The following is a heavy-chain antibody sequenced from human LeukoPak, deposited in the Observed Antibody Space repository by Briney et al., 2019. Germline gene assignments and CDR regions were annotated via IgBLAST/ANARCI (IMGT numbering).Heavy chain of an antibody. CDR3: ARGPLAAAGNVCFDY. V-gene: IGHV1-2*06. CDR1: GYTFTGYY. CDR2: INPNSGGT. Sequence: GASVKVSCKASGYTFTGYYMHWVRQAPGQGLEWMGRINPNSGGTNYAQKFQGRVTMTRDTSISTAYMELSRLRSDDTAVYYCARGPLAAAGNVCFDYWGQGTLVTVSS. D-gene: IGHD6-13*01. J-gene: IGHJ4*02.